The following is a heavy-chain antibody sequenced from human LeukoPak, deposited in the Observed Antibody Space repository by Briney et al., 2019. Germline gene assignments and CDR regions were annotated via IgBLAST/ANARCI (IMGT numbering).Heavy chain of an antibody. Sequence: GRSLRLSCTASGFTFGDYAMSWVRQAPGKGLEWVGFIRSKAYGGTTEYAASVKGRFTISRDDSKSIAYLQMNSLKTEDTAVYYCTRTYYYDSSGYYQLYYFDYWGQGTLVTVSS. V-gene: IGHV3-49*04. J-gene: IGHJ4*02. D-gene: IGHD3-22*01. CDR2: IRSKAYGGTT. CDR3: TRTYYYDSSGYYQLYYFDY. CDR1: GFTFGDYA.